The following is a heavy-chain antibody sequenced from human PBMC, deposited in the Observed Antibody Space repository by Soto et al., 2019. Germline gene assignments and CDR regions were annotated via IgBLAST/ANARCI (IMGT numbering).Heavy chain of an antibody. CDR2: ISTHNGNT. CDR3: VGDEISSAGLDP. Sequence: QVQLVQSGAEVKKPGASVKVSCKASGYTFIRYGISWVRQAPGQGLEWMGWISTHNGNTYYAQNFQGRVTMTSDTPTSRAYMELRSLSSDDTAFYYCVGDEISSAGLDPWVQGTLVTVSS. V-gene: IGHV1-18*01. CDR1: GYTFIRYG. J-gene: IGHJ5*02.